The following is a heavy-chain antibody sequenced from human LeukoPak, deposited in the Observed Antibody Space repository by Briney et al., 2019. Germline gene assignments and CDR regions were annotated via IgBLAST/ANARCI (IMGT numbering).Heavy chain of an antibody. D-gene: IGHD3-3*01. CDR2: ISTSGSTI. CDR3: ARDYDFWSGGSKYYGMDV. J-gene: IGHJ6*02. V-gene: IGHV3-48*04. Sequence: GRSLRLSCAASGFTFSSYAMSWVRQAPGKGLEWVSYISTSGSTIYYADSVRGRFTISRDNAKNSLYLQMNSLRAEDTAVYYCARDYDFWSGGSKYYGMDVWGQGTTVTVSS. CDR1: GFTFSSYA.